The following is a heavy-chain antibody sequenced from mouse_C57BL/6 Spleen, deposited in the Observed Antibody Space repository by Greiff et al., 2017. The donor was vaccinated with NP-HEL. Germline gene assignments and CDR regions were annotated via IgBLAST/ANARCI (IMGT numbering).Heavy chain of an antibody. CDR3: ARGLLRAGDAMDY. D-gene: IGHD1-1*01. CDR2: IHPSSGSI. J-gene: IGHJ4*01. CDR1: GYTFTSYW. Sequence: QVQLQQPGAELVKPGASVKLSCKASGYTFTSYWMHWVRQRPGQGLEWIGMIHPSSGSINYNEKVKSKATLTVDKSSSTDYMQLSSLTSEDSAVYNCARGLLRAGDAMDYWGQGTSVTVSS. V-gene: IGHV1-64*01.